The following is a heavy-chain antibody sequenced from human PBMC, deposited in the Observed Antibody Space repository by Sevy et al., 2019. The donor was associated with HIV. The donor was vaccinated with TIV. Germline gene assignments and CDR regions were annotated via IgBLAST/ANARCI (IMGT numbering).Heavy chain of an antibody. Sequence: GGSLRLSCAASGFTFSAYSMNWVRQAPGKGLEWVSYISSSSGTIYYADSVKGQFTISRDNAKSSLYLQMNGLRAGDTLVYYCARAGGDCYSKNECWLVSWGQGPLVTVSS. J-gene: IGHJ5*01. CDR3: ARAGGDCYSKNECWLVS. D-gene: IGHD2-21*01. CDR2: ISSSSGTI. V-gene: IGHV3-48*01. CDR1: GFTFSAYS.